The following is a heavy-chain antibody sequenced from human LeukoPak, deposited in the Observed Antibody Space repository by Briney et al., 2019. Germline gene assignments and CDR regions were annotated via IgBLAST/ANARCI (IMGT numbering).Heavy chain of an antibody. CDR2: IGIDSGNT. Sequence: GGSLRLSCAASGFTFSSYWMSWVRQAPGKGLEWISYIGIDSGNTNYADSVKGRFTISGDKAKNSLYLQMNSLRVEDTAVYYCARDYKYAFDNWGQGTLVTVSS. CDR1: GFTFSSYW. J-gene: IGHJ4*02. D-gene: IGHD5-24*01. V-gene: IGHV3-48*01. CDR3: ARDYKYAFDN.